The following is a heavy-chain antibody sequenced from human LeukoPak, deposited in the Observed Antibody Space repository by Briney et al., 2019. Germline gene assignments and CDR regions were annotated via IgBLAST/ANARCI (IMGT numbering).Heavy chain of an antibody. CDR3: ARAGYYGDDAFDL. CDR2: IRQDGSEK. CDR1: GFTIGSYW. J-gene: IGHJ3*01. Sequence: GGSLRLSCAGSGFTIGSYWMSWVRQAPGKGLEWVANIRQDGSEKYYVDSVKGRLTISRDNAENSLYLQMNSLRAEDTGIYYCARAGYYGDDAFDLWSQGTMVTVSS. V-gene: IGHV3-7*01. D-gene: IGHD2/OR15-2a*01.